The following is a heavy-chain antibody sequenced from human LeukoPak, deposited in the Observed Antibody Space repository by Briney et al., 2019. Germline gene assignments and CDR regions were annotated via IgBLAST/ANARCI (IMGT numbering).Heavy chain of an antibody. D-gene: IGHD3-16*01. Sequence: XGSLRLSCAASGFAFRSYAMSWVRQAPGKGLQWVSAISGSGGSTYYADSVKGRFTISRDNSKNTVYLQMNSLRAEDTAMYYCAKVYYDYFDYWGQGTLVTVSS. V-gene: IGHV3-23*01. CDR2: ISGSGGST. CDR1: GFAFRSYA. CDR3: AKVYYDYFDY. J-gene: IGHJ4*02.